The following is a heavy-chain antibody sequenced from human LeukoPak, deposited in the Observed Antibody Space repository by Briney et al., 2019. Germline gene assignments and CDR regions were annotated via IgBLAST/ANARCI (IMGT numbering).Heavy chain of an antibody. J-gene: IGHJ4*02. V-gene: IGHV1-46*01. CDR3: ARGSSYARGSGFDY. D-gene: IGHD2-2*01. CDR2: INPNGGSA. CDR1: GYIFTNYY. Sequence: ASVKVSCKTSGYIFTNYYIHWVRQAPGQGLECMGIINPNGGSASYAQKFQGRVTMTRDTSTSTVYMEVSSLRSEDTAVYYCARGSSYARGSGFDYRGQGTLVSVSS.